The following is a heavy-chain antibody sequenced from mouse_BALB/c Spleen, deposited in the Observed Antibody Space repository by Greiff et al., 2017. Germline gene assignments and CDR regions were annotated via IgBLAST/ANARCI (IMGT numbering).Heavy chain of an antibody. CDR2: INSNGGST. V-gene: IGHV5-6-3*01. CDR3: ARDLAPNSYFDV. J-gene: IGHJ1*01. Sequence: EVQRVESGGGLVQPGGSLKLSCAASGFTFSSYGMSWVRQTPDKRLELVATINSNGGSTYYPDSVKGRFTISRDNAKNTLYLQMSSLKSEDTAMYYCARDLAPNSYFDVWGAGTTVTVSS. CDR1: GFTFSSYG.